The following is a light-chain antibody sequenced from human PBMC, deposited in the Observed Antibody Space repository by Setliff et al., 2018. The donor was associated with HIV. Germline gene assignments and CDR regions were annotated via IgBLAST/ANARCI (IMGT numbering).Light chain of an antibody. V-gene: IGLV2-8*01. CDR1: SSDVGGYNY. J-gene: IGLJ1*01. CDR2: EVS. Sequence: QSALTQPASVSGSPGQSITISCTGTSSDVGGYNYVSWYQQHPGKAPKLIIYEVSKRPSGVPDRFSGSESGNTASLTVSGLQTEDEADYYCSSYAGSNNYVFGTGTRSPS. CDR3: SSYAGSNNYV.